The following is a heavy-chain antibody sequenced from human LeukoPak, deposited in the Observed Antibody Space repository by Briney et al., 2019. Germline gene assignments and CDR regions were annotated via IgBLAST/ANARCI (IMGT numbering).Heavy chain of an antibody. CDR3: ARGLWQQLGNDY. J-gene: IGHJ4*02. CDR2: INHSGST. CDR1: GGSFSGYY. V-gene: IGHV4-34*01. D-gene: IGHD6-13*01. Sequence: SETLSLTCAVYGGSFSGYYWSWIRQPPGKGLEWIGEINHSGSTNYNPSLKSRVTMSVDTSKNQFSLKLSSVTAADTAVYYCARGLWQQLGNDYWGQGTLVTVSS.